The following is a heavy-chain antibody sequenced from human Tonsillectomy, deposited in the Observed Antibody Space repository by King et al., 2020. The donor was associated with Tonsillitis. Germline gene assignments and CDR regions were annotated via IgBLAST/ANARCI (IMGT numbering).Heavy chain of an antibody. CDR2: ISSSSTYI. CDR3: ARDGHYYVSSDYYYFDY. CDR1: GFTFSSYS. V-gene: IGHV3-21*01. J-gene: IGHJ4*02. D-gene: IGHD3-22*01. Sequence: VQLVESGGGLVKPGGSLRLSCAASGFTFSSYSMNWVRQAPGKGLEWVSSISSSSTYIYYADSVKGRFTISRDNAKNSLSLQMNSLRAEDTAVYYCARDGHYYVSSDYYYFDYWGQGTLVTVSS.